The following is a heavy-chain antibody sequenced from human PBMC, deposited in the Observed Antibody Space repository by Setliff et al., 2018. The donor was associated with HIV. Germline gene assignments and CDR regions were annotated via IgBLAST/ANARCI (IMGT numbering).Heavy chain of an antibody. CDR2: IHYNDGKT. D-gene: IGHD3-22*01. CDR1: GDSITNSMHY. J-gene: IGHJ5*02. Sequence: PSETLSLTCTVSGDSITNSMHYWSWIRQPPGKGLEFIGSIHYNDGKTYYNAAQRSRVTISADTSKNQFSLKLNSVTAADTAVYYCASRIYYYDSSRVLREEGFDPWGQGTLVTVSS. CDR3: ASRIYYYDSSRVLREEGFDP. V-gene: IGHV4-39*01.